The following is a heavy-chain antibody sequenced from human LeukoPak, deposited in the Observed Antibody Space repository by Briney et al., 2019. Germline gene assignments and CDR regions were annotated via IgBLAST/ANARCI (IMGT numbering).Heavy chain of an antibody. V-gene: IGHV3-7*01. CDR2: IKQDGSEK. D-gene: IGHD3-9*01. J-gene: IGHJ4*02. CDR3: ARVRYFDWSLYGDFDY. CDR1: GFTFSSRDW. Sequence: GGSLRLSCVASGFTFSSRDWMTWVRQAPGKGLEWVANIKQDGSEKNYVDSVKGRFTISRDNAKNSVDLQMNSLRVEDTAVYYCARVRYFDWSLYGDFDYWGQGTLVTVSS.